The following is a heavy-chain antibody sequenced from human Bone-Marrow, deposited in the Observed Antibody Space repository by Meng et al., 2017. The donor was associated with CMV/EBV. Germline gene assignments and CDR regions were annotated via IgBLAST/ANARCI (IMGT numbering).Heavy chain of an antibody. D-gene: IGHD2-15*01. CDR3: ARTRIEVEPDGTKIKYYNYGMDV. CDR1: GGTFSSYA. J-gene: IGHJ6*02. Sequence: ASVKVSCKASGGTFSSYAISWVRQAPGQGLEWMGWINPNSGGTNYAQKFQGRVTMTRDTSISTAYMELSRLTSDDTAVYYCARTRIEVEPDGTKIKYYNYGMDVWGQGTTVTVSS. V-gene: IGHV1-2*02. CDR2: INPNSGGT.